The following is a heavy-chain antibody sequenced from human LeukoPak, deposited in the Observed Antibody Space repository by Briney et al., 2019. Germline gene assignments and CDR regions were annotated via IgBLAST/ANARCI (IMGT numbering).Heavy chain of an antibody. CDR1: GFTFDDYA. V-gene: IGHV3-9*03. CDR2: ISWNSSSI. CDR3: TRASGYSSGAVDY. Sequence: PGGSLRLSCAASGFTFDDYAMHWVRQAPGKGLEWVSGISWNSSSIGYADSVKGRFTISRDNAKSTLYLQMNSLRADDMALYYCTRASGYSSGAVDYWGQGTLVTVSS. J-gene: IGHJ4*02. D-gene: IGHD5-18*01.